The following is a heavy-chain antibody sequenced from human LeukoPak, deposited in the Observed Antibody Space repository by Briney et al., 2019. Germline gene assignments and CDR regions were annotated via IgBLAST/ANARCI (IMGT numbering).Heavy chain of an antibody. CDR2: IRYDGSNK. V-gene: IGHV3-30*02. CDR3: AKDSGRIAVAGTIDY. D-gene: IGHD6-19*01. CDR1: GFTFSSYG. J-gene: IGHJ4*02. Sequence: GGSLRLSCAASGFTFSSYGMHWVRQAPGKGLEWVAFIRYDGSNKYYADSVKGRFTISRDNSKNTPYLQMNSLRAEDTAVYYCAKDSGRIAVAGTIDYWGQGTLVTVSS.